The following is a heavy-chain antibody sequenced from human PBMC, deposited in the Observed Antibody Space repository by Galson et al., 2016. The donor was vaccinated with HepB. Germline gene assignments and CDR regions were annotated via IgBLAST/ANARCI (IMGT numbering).Heavy chain of an antibody. CDR2: ISPIFGTA. V-gene: IGHV1-69*01. CDR3: AREGVGSSPHFHY. CDR1: GYTFTDYY. Sequence: SGYTFTDYYIHWVRQAPGQGLEWMGGISPIFGTANYAQKFQGRVTITADESTSTAYMGLSSLRSDDTAVYFCAREGVGSSPHFHYWGQGTLVTVSS. J-gene: IGHJ4*02. D-gene: IGHD6-6*01.